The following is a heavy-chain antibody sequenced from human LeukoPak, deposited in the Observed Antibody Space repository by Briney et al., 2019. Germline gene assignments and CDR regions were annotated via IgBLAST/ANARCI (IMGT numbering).Heavy chain of an antibody. V-gene: IGHV3-74*01. J-gene: IGHJ4*02. CDR1: GFTFSSHR. CDR2: ISSDGSSA. CDR3: VRLTFYEGRGYYPDH. Sequence: PGGSLRLSCGASGFTFSSHRMHWVRQAPGEAPAWVARISSDGSSAVYADSVRGRFTVSRDNAKSTLFLQMDSLRAEDTAVYYCVRLTFYEGRGYYPDHWGQGTLVTVSS. D-gene: IGHD3-22*01.